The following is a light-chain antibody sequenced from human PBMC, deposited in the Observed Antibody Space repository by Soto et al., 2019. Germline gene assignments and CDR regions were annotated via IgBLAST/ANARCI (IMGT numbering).Light chain of an antibody. J-gene: IGLJ3*02. V-gene: IGLV2-14*01. CDR3: SSYTSSSTRV. CDR2: DVS. Sequence: QSALTQPASVSGSPGQSITISCTGTSSDVGGYNYVSWYQQHPGKAPKLMIYDVSNWPSGVSNRFSGSKSGNTASLTISGLQAEDEAEYYCSSYTSSSTRVFGGGTKLTVL. CDR1: SSDVGGYNY.